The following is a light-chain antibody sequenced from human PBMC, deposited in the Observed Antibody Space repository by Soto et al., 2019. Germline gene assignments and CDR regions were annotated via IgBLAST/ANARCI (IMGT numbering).Light chain of an antibody. CDR3: QQYHNSVWT. Sequence: EIVLTQSPGTLSLSPGERATLSCRAIESVSSTSLAWYQQKPGQAPRLLMYGVSSRATGIPDRFSGSGSGTDFTLTINRLEPEDFAVYFCQQYHNSVWTFGQGTKVDIK. J-gene: IGKJ1*01. CDR2: GVS. V-gene: IGKV3-20*01. CDR1: ESVSSTS.